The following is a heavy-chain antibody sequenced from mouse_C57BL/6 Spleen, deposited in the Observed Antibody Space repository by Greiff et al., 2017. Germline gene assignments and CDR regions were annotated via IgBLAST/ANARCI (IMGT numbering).Heavy chain of an antibody. D-gene: IGHD2-1*01. CDR1: GYSITSGYY. CDR2: ISYDGSN. CDR3: ARETGGNYVGYFDV. J-gene: IGHJ1*03. V-gene: IGHV3-6*01. Sequence: EVKLVESGPGLVKPSQSLSLTCSVTGYSITSGYYWNWIRQFPGNKLEWMGYISYDGSNNYNPSLKNRISITRDTSKNQFFLKLNSVTTEDTATYYCARETGGNYVGYFDVWGTGTTVTVSS.